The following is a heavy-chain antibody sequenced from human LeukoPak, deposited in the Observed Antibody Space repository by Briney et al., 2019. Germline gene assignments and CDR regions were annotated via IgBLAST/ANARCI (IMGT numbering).Heavy chain of an antibody. Sequence: SETLSLTCTVSGGSISSSSYYWGWIRQPPGKGLEWIGSIYYSGSTYYNPSLKSRVTISVDRSKNQFSLKLSSVTAADTAVYYCARDTRSGPGGYSSSWYIGYWGQGTLVTVSS. J-gene: IGHJ4*02. CDR2: IYYSGST. D-gene: IGHD6-13*01. CDR1: GGSISSSSYY. CDR3: ARDTRSGPGGYSSSWYIGY. V-gene: IGHV4-39*07.